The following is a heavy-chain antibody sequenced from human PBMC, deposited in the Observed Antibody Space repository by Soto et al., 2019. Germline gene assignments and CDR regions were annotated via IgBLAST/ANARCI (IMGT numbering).Heavy chain of an antibody. CDR2: IWYDGSNK. CDR1: GFTFSSYC. CDR3: ARDQYYYGSGPPTYYYYYGMDV. D-gene: IGHD3-10*01. J-gene: IGHJ6*02. V-gene: IGHV3-33*01. Sequence: GGSLRLSCAASGFTFSSYCMHWALQAPGKGLEWVAVIWYDGSNKYYADSVKGRFTISRDNSKNTLYLQMNSLRAEDTAVYYCARDQYYYGSGPPTYYYYYGMDVWGQGTTVTVSS.